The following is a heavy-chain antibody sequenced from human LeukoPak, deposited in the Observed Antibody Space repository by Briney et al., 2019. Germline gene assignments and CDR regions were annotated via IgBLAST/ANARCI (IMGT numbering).Heavy chain of an antibody. CDR3: AFEGPVSGYAFDP. Sequence: SETLSLTCAVYGESFSEYYWSWVRQPPGKGLEWIGQINHSGGTNYHPSLKTRVTISLDTSKNQVSLKLRSVTAADTAVYYCAFEGPVSGYAFDPWGQGALVAVSS. CDR2: INHSGGT. CDR1: GESFSEYY. D-gene: IGHD5-12*01. V-gene: IGHV4-34*01. J-gene: IGHJ5*02.